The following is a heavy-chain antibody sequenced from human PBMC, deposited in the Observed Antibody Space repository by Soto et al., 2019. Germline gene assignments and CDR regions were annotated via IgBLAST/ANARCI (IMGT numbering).Heavy chain of an antibody. CDR3: ERGRWLDS. Sequence: EVQLVESGGGLIQPGGSLRLSCSASGFTVSSNFMSWVRQAPGKGLEWVSVIYSGGSTYYADSVKGRFSISRDNSKNMLYLQMNSLRADDTAVYYCERGRWLDSWGQGTLVTVSS. J-gene: IGHJ5*01. CDR1: GFTVSSNF. CDR2: IYSGGST. V-gene: IGHV3-53*01.